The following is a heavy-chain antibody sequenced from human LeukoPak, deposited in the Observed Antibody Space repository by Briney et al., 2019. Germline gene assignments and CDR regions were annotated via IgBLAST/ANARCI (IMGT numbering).Heavy chain of an antibody. CDR1: GGSISSGSYY. V-gene: IGHV4-61*01. D-gene: IGHD3-10*01. CDR2: IYYSGST. Sequence: PSETLSLTCTVSGGSISSGSYYWSWIRQPPGKGLEWIGYIYYSGSTNYNPSLKSRVTISVDTSKNQFSLKLSSVTAADTAVYYCARGSDYYGSGSYPFLFWGQGTLVTVSS. J-gene: IGHJ4*02. CDR3: ARGSDYYGSGSYPFLF.